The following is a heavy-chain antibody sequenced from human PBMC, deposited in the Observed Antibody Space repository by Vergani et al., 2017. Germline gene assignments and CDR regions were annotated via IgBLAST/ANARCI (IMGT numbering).Heavy chain of an antibody. D-gene: IGHD2-2*01. Sequence: QVQLVQSGAEVKKPGASVKVSCKASGNTFTSYGISWVRQAPGQGLEWIGWISAYNGNTNYAQKLQGRVTMTTDTSTSTAYMELRSLRSDDTAVYYCARDPDIVVVPAAPYYYYYYGMDVWGQXP. V-gene: IGHV1-18*04. CDR3: ARDPDIVVVPAAPYYYYYYGMDV. J-gene: IGHJ6*02. CDR2: ISAYNGNT. CDR1: GNTFTSYG.